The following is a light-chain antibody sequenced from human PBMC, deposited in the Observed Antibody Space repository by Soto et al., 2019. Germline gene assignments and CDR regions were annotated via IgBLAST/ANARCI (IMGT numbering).Light chain of an antibody. V-gene: IGKV1-8*01. CDR2: ASS. J-gene: IGKJ1*01. Sequence: AIRMTQSPSSLSASPGDRVTVTCRASQGISSYLAWYQQKPGRAPKLLLYASSTLQSGVPSKFSGSGSGTDFTLTIGCLQSEDFATYYCQQYYGYPRTFGQGTKVEFK. CDR1: QGISSY. CDR3: QQYYGYPRT.